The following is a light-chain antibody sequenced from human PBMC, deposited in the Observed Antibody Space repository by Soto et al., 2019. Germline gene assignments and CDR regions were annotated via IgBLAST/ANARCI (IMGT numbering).Light chain of an antibody. CDR2: GAS. CDR1: QSVSSSS. J-gene: IGKJ2*01. Sequence: IVLTQYPGTLSLSPGERATLSCRASQSVSSSSLSWYHQRPGQAPRLLIYGASSRSTGIPDRFSGSGSGTDFTLTISRLEPEDFAVYYCQLYGNSPMYTFGQGTRLEIK. CDR3: QLYGNSPMYT. V-gene: IGKV3-20*01.